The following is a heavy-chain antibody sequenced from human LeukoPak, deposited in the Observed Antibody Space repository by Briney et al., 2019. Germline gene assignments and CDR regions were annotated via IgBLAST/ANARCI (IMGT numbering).Heavy chain of an antibody. CDR2: ISSSGSTI. CDR1: GFTFSSYE. D-gene: IGHD2-15*01. J-gene: IGHJ4*02. Sequence: GGSLRLSCAASGFTFSSYEMNWVRQAPGKGLEWVSYISSSGSTIYYADSVKGRFTISRDNSKNTLYLQMNSLRAEDTAVYYCARDPPPYCSGGSCLTGTFDYWGQGTLVTVSS. V-gene: IGHV3-48*03. CDR3: ARDPPPYCSGGSCLTGTFDY.